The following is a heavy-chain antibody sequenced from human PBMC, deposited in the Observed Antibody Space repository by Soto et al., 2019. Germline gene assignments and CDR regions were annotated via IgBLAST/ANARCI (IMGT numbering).Heavy chain of an antibody. CDR1: GFTFNTYW. V-gene: IGHV3-7*05. CDR3: ARDDTQYRNAWYDVIDM. D-gene: IGHD6-19*01. J-gene: IGHJ3*02. CDR2: IKEDGSEK. Sequence: EVQLVESGGGLVQPGGSLRLSCAASGFTFNTYWMAWVRQGPGKGLEWVANIKEDGSEKNYVDSVKGRFTISRDNAKNSLYLQMSNLRADDTARYYCARDDTQYRNAWYDVIDMWGQGTMVTVSS.